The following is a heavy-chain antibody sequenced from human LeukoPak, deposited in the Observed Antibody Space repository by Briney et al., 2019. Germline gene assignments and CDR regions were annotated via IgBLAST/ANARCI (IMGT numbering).Heavy chain of an antibody. J-gene: IGHJ4*02. D-gene: IGHD3-22*01. Sequence: PSETLSLTCTVSSGSIGSDALYWGWIHQSPGKGLEWIGSVHYTRSYSGTTYYNPSLESRVTVSTDRSKTLCSLKLTSVTAADTAVYYCARDRGGYYYYFDYWGQGTLVTVSS. V-gene: IGHV4-39*02. CDR3: ARDRGGYYYYFDY. CDR1: SGSIGSDALY. CDR2: VHYTRSYSGTT.